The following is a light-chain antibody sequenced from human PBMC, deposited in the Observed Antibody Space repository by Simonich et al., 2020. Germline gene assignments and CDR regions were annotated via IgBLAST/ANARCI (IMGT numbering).Light chain of an antibody. CDR2: DAS. CDR3: QQYNNWPFT. V-gene: IGKV3-11*01. CDR1: KSVSSY. J-gene: IGKJ3*01. Sequence: EIVLTQSPGTLSLSPGERATLSCRASKSVSSYLAWYQQKPCQAPRLLISDASNRATGIPARFSGSGSGTDFTLTISSMQSEDFAVYYCQQYNNWPFTFGPGTKVDIK.